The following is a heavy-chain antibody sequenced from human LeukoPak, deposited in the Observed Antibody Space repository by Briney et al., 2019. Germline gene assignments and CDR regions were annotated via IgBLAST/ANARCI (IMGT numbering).Heavy chain of an antibody. CDR3: ARQGVGVTLDY. J-gene: IGHJ4*02. CDR2: IYPSNSDT. D-gene: IGHD3-22*01. V-gene: IGHV5-51*01. Sequence: GESLKISCKGSGYSFTTYWIGWVRQMPGKGQEWMGIIYPSNSDTRYSPSFQGQVTISADKSISTAYLQWSSLKAADTAMYYCARQGVGVTLDYWGQGTLVTVSS. CDR1: GYSFTTYW.